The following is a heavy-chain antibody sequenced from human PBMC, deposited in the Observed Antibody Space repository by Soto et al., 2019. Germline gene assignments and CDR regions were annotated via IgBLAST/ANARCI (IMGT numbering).Heavy chain of an antibody. D-gene: IGHD5-12*01. V-gene: IGHV3-33*01. CDR1: GFTFRNYG. J-gene: IGHJ6*02. CDR3: VRAAGYSGNDYVYYYGMDV. Sequence: QVQLVESGGGVVQPGRSLRFSCAASGFTFRNYGMHWVRQAPAKGLEWVALVWYDGGNKNYVDSVKGRFTISRDNSKNTLYLQMNSLRDEDTAVYYCVRAAGYSGNDYVYYYGMDVWGQGTTVTVSS. CDR2: VWYDGGNK.